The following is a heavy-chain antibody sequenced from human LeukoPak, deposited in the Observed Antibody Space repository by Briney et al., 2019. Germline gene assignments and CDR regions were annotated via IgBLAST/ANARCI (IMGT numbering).Heavy chain of an antibody. CDR2: IIPIFGTA. CDR1: GYTFTSYY. J-gene: IGHJ4*02. D-gene: IGHD3-3*01. CDR3: ARDRRYDFWSGYLN. Sequence: ASVRVSCKASGYTFTSYYMHWVRQAPGQGLEWMGGIIPIFGTANYAQKFQGRVTITADESTSTAYMELSSLRSEDTAVYYCARDRRYDFWSGYLNWGQGTLVIVSS. V-gene: IGHV1-69*13.